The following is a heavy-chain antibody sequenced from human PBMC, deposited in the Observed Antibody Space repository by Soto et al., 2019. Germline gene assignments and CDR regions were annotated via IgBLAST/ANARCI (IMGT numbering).Heavy chain of an antibody. CDR1: GFTFSSYG. Sequence: PEGSLRLSCAASGFTFSSYGMHWVRQAPGKGLEWVAVIWYDGSNKYYADSVKGRFTISRDNSKNTLYLQMNSLRAEDTAVYYCARGPYGDLDDAFDIGGQGTMVTVSS. CDR2: IWYDGSNK. J-gene: IGHJ3*02. CDR3: ARGPYGDLDDAFDI. D-gene: IGHD4-17*01. V-gene: IGHV3-33*01.